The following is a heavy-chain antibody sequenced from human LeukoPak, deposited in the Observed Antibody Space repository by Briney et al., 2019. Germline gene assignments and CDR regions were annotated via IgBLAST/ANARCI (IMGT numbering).Heavy chain of an antibody. CDR2: IYYSGST. Sequence: SQTLSLTCTVSGGSISSGDYYWSWIRQPPGKGLEWIGYIYYSGSTYYNPSLKSRVTISADTSKNQFSLKLSSVTAADTAVYYCARGPETYYYDSSSRYFDLWGRGTLVTVSS. D-gene: IGHD3-22*01. CDR1: GGSISSGDYY. V-gene: IGHV4-30-4*01. CDR3: ARGPETYYYDSSSRYFDL. J-gene: IGHJ2*01.